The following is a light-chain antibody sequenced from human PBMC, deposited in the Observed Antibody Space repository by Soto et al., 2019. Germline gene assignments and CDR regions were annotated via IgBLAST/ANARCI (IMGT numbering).Light chain of an antibody. CDR1: SSDVGGYNH. V-gene: IGLV2-14*01. J-gene: IGLJ2*01. CDR3: AAWDDRLSGLV. Sequence: QSALTQPASVSGSPGQSITISCTGTSSDVGGYNHVSWYQIHPGKAPKLIIYEVTSRPSGVSYRFSGSKSGNSASLTISGLQAEDEAGYYCAAWDDRLSGLVFGRGTKVTVL. CDR2: EVT.